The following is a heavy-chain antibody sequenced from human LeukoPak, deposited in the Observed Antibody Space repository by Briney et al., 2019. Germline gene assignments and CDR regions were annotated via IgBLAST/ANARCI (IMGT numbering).Heavy chain of an antibody. V-gene: IGHV3-72*01. CDR2: TRNKANSYTT. Sequence: GGSLRLSCAASGFTFSSYSMNWVRQAPGKGLEWVGRTRNKANSYTTEYAASVKGRFTISRDDSKNSLYLQMNSLKTEDTAVYYCARVLQLGYTNWGQGTLVTVSS. CDR3: ARVLQLGYTN. J-gene: IGHJ4*02. CDR1: GFTFSSYS. D-gene: IGHD5-18*01.